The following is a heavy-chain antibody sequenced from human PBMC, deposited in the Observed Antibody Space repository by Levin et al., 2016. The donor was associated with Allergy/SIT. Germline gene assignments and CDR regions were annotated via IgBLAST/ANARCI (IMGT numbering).Heavy chain of an antibody. J-gene: IGHJ4*02. Sequence: SETLSLTCTVSGGSISSYYWSWIRQPPGKGLEWIGYIYYSGSTNYNPSLKSRVTISVDTSKNQFSLKLSSVTAADTAVYYCARGSYDSSGYYYVVLYYWGQGTLVTVSS. CDR1: GGSISSYY. CDR3: ARGSYDSSGYYYVVLYY. V-gene: IGHV4-59*01. D-gene: IGHD3-22*01. CDR2: IYYSGST.